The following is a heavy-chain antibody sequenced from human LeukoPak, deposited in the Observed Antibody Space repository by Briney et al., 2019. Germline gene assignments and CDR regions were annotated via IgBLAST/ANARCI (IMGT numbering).Heavy chain of an antibody. CDR1: GFTFSSYG. J-gene: IGHJ4*02. CDR3: TKDSSGAIDY. D-gene: IGHD6-25*01. CDR2: MSYDGSYK. Sequence: GGSLRLSCAASGFTFSSYGMHWVRRAPGKGLEWVSFMSYDGSYKYYADSVKGRFTISRDTSKNTLYLQMNSLRAEDTAVYYCTKDSSGAIDYWGQGTLVTVSS. V-gene: IGHV3-30*18.